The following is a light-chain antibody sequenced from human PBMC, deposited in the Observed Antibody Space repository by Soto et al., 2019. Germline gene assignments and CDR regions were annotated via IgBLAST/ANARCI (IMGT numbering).Light chain of an antibody. CDR3: QQSFSTPRT. CDR1: QTISTY. V-gene: IGKV1-39*01. J-gene: IGKJ1*01. Sequence: DIQRTQSPSPLSASVGDRGTITCRASQTISTYLNWYQQKPGKAPKRLIYGASSLQSGVPSRFSGSGSGTDFTLTISSLQPEDFGTYYCQQSFSTPRTFGQGTKVDIK. CDR2: GAS.